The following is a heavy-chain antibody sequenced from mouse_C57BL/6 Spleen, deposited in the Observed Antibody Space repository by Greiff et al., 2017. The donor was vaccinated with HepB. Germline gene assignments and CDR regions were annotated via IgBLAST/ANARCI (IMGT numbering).Heavy chain of an antibody. CDR3: ARWGGNYGRSAY. D-gene: IGHD2-1*01. CDR2: IHPNSGST. V-gene: IGHV1-64*01. CDR1: GYTFTSYS. J-gene: IGHJ3*01. Sequence: VQLQQSGAELVKPGASVKLSCKASGYTFTSYSMHWVKQRPGQGLEWIGMIHPNSGSTNYNEKFKSKATLTVDKSSSTAYMQLSSLTSEDSAVYYCARWGGNYGRSAYWGQGTLVTVSA.